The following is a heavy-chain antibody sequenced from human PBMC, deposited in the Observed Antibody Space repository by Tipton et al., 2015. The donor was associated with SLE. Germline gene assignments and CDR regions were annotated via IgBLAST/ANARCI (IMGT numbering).Heavy chain of an antibody. Sequence: QSGPEVKKPGASVKVSCEGSGYTFMGYFVHWVRQAPGQGLEWMGWINCNNGDAKYVEKFQGRVTMTRDTSSHTVYMEMSRLTPDDTAVYNCARDQRNTYDYWSGSSKIYYYNGMDVWGQGTTVTVSS. CDR2: INCNNGDA. CDR3: ARDQRNTYDYWSGSSKIYYYNGMDV. V-gene: IGHV1-2*02. CDR1: GYTFMGYF. D-gene: IGHD3-3*01. J-gene: IGHJ6*02.